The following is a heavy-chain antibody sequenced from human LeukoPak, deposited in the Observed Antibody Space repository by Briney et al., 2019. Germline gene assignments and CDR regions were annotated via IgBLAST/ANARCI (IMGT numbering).Heavy chain of an antibody. CDR1: GFTFSSYS. J-gene: IGHJ3*02. CDR2: ISSSSSYI. Sequence: GGSLRLSCAASGFTFSSYSMNWVRQAPGKGLEWVSSISSSSSYIYYADSVKGRFTISRDNAKNSLYLQMNSLRAEDTAVYYCAKPDCGCDCYSDAFDIWGQGTMVTVSS. V-gene: IGHV3-21*04. CDR3: AKPDCGCDCYSDAFDI. D-gene: IGHD2-21*02.